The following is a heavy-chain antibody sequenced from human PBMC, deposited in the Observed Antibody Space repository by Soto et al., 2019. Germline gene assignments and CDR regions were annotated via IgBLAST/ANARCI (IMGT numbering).Heavy chain of an antibody. V-gene: IGHV4-4*07. J-gene: IGHJ6*02. CDR1: GASISGFY. CDR2: IYATGTT. CDR3: ARAAPSRISSYGMDV. Sequence: ASETLSLTCTVSGASISGFYWSWIRKSAGKGLEWIGRIYATGTTDYNHSLKSRLSMSVDTSKNQFSLNLNSVTAADTAVYYCARAAPSRISSYGMDVWGQGTTVTVSS. D-gene: IGHD6-6*01.